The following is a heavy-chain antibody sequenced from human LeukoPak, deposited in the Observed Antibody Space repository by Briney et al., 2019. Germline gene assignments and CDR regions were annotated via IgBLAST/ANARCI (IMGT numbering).Heavy chain of an antibody. D-gene: IGHD2-2*02. J-gene: IGHJ4*02. CDR3: ARDVGEYCSSTSCYTSDY. V-gene: IGHV1-2*02. CDR1: GYTFTDYY. Sequence: ASVKVSCKASGYTFTDYYIHWVRQAPGQGLEWVGWINPKSGGTNYAQKFQGRVTMTRDTSISTAYMELSRLRSDDTAVYYCARDVGEYCSSTSCYTSDYWGQGTLVTVSS. CDR2: INPKSGGT.